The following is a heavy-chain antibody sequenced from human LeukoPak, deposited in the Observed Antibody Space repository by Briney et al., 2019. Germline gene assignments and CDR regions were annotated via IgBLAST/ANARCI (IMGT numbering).Heavy chain of an antibody. D-gene: IGHD6-19*01. CDR2: GHYSGNT. Sequence: KPSETLSLTCTVSGVSISSYYWSWTRQPPGKALEWIGYGHYSGNTNYNPSLKSRVTISVDTSKNQFSLKVTSVTAADTAVYYCARYSSGWYTDYWGQGTLVTVSS. CDR3: ARYSSGWYTDY. CDR1: GVSISSYY. V-gene: IGHV4-59*01. J-gene: IGHJ4*02.